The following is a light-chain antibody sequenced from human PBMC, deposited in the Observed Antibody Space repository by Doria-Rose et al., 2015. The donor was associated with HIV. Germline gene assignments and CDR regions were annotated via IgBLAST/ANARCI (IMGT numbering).Light chain of an antibody. V-gene: IGKV4-1*01. CDR3: QQYYDTPS. CDR1: QSLLYTSKNY. Sequence: TQSPESLGMSLGERATLNCKSNQSLLYTSKNYLAWYQQEPGQPPKLLIYWASTRQSGVPARFSGSGSGTDFTLTISSLEAEGVAVYYCQQYYDTPSFGPGTTVDIK. CDR2: WAS. J-gene: IGKJ3*01.